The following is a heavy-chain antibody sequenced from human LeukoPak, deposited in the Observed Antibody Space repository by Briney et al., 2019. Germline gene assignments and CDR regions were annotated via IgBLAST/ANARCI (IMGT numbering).Heavy chain of an antibody. V-gene: IGHV1-2*02. J-gene: IGHJ4*02. CDR1: GYTFTGYY. Sequence: ASVKVSCKASGYTFTGYYMHWVRQAPGQGLEWMGWINPNSGGTNYAQKFQGRVTMTKDTSISTAYMELSRLRSDDTAVYYCARDQQQLGYPDYWGQGTLVTVSS. D-gene: IGHD6-13*01. CDR2: INPNSGGT. CDR3: ARDQQQLGYPDY.